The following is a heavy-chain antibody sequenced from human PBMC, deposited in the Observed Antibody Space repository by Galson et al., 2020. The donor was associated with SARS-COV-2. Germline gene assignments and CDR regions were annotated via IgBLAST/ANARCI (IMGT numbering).Heavy chain of an antibody. Sequence: TGGSLRLSCAASGFTLDIFSMTWVRQAPGKGLEWVANINQDGTENYYVDSVKGRFTISRDNTKKSLYLQMNGLRAEDTAVYYCARDTASNYYGGYDYWGQGTLVTVSS. CDR2: INQDGTEN. J-gene: IGHJ4*02. D-gene: IGHD3-3*01. CDR1: GFTLDIFS. V-gene: IGHV3-7*01. CDR3: ARDTASNYYGGYDY.